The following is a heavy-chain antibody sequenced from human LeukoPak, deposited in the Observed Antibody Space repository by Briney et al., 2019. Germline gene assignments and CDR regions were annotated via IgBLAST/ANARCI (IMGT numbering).Heavy chain of an antibody. CDR3: ARAPSPYSGNDYGLDY. D-gene: IGHD5-12*01. CDR2: IYYSGST. CDR1: DGSISSGDYC. V-gene: IGHV4-30-4*01. J-gene: IGHJ4*02. Sequence: SETLSLTCTVSDGSISSGDYCWSWIRQPPGKGLEWIGYIYYSGSTYYNPSLKSRVTISVDTSKNQFSLKVSSVSAADTAVYYCARAPSPYSGNDYGLDYWGQGTLVTVSS.